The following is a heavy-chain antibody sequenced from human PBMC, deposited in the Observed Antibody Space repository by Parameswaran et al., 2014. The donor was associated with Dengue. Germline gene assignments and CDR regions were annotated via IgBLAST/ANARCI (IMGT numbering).Heavy chain of an antibody. J-gene: IGHJ4*02. V-gene: IGHV4-31*03. CDR1: GDSISRSSYY. CDR3: ARDRSDYDDSGLFVYYFDH. Sequence: ASETLSLTCTVSGDSISRSSYYWSWIRQRPGKGLEWIGNINYVGGTSYSPSFKSRVAISADRPNNQFSLKMTSVTAADTAVYFCARDRSDYDDSGLFVYYFDHWGPGILVTVSS. D-gene: IGHD4-23*01. CDR2: INYVGGT.